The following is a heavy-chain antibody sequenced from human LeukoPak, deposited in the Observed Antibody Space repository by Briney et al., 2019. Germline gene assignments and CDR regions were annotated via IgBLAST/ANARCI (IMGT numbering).Heavy chain of an antibody. CDR1: GFTFSNYF. CDR3: ARGGTNSYDTFDI. CDR2: ISGDGSRT. Sequence: GGSLRLSCAASGFTFSNYFMHWVRQAPGKGLVWVSRISGDGSRTTYAGAVKGRFTISRDNVGNTLYLQMSSLRADDTSVYSCARGGTNSYDTFDIWGQGTMVTVSS. J-gene: IGHJ3*02. D-gene: IGHD1-1*01. V-gene: IGHV3-74*01.